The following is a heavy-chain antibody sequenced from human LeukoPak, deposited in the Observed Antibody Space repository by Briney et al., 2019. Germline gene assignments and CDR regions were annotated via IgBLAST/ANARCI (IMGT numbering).Heavy chain of an antibody. CDR2: ISSSRTI. CDR1: GFTFSTYS. J-gene: IGHJ4*02. D-gene: IGHD4-17*01. V-gene: IGHV3-48*01. CDR3: AREIPYGDYAADF. Sequence: GGSLRLSCAASGFTFSTYSMNWVRQTPGKGLEWVSYISSSRTIYYADSVKGRFTISRDNAKNSLYLQMNSLRVEDTAVYYCAREIPYGDYAADFRGQGTLVTVSS.